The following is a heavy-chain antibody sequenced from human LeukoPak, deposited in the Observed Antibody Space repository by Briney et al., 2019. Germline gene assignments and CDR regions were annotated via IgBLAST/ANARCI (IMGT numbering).Heavy chain of an antibody. J-gene: IGHJ4*02. D-gene: IGHD6-19*01. Sequence: GGSLRLSCAASGFTFSSHWMSWVRQAPGKGLEWVANIKQDGSERYYVDSVKGRFTISRDNAKNSLFLQMNSLRAEDTAVYYCAREPHIAVVTHFDYWGQGTLVAVSS. CDR1: GFTFSSHW. CDR3: AREPHIAVVTHFDY. CDR2: IKQDGSER. V-gene: IGHV3-7*01.